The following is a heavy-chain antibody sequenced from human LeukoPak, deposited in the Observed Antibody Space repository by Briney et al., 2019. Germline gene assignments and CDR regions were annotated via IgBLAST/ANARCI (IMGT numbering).Heavy chain of an antibody. J-gene: IGHJ4*02. CDR3: GTTEHDSGDY. D-gene: IGHD6-25*01. CDR2: VYPSGST. Sequence: SGTLSLTCAVSGDSISNSNWWTWIRQPPGKGLEWIGEVYPSGSTNYSPSLKSRVTISVDKSKNQFSLTLRSVTAADTAVYFCGTTEHDSGDYWGQGTLVTVSS. V-gene: IGHV4-4*02. CDR1: GDSISNSNW.